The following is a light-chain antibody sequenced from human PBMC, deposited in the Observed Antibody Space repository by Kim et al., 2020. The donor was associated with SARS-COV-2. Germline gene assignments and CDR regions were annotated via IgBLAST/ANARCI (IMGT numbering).Light chain of an antibody. CDR3: QQYGSSPPYT. CDR1: QSVRSNY. CDR2: GAS. J-gene: IGKJ2*01. Sequence: EIVLTQSPGTLSLSPGERATLSCRASQSVRSNYLAWYQRKPGQAPRLLIYGASSRTTGIPDRFSGSGSGTDFTFSISRLEPEDFAVYYCQQYGSSPPYTFGQGTKLEI. V-gene: IGKV3-20*01.